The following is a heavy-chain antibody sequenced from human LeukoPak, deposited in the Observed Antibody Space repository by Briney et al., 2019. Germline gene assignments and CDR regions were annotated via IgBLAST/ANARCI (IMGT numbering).Heavy chain of an antibody. CDR3: ARTGERWLQLYFDY. V-gene: IGHV3-43*01. CDR1: GFTFDHYT. CDR2: ITWDGRNT. D-gene: IGHD5-24*01. J-gene: IGHJ4*02. Sequence: GGSLRLSCAASGFTFDHYTMHWVRQAPGKGLEWVSLITWDGRNTYYADSVKGRFTISRDNSKNTLYLQMNSLRAEDTAVYYCARTGERWLQLYFDYWGQGTLVTVSS.